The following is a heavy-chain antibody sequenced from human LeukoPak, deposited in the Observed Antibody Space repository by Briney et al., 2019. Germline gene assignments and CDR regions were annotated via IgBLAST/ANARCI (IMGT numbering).Heavy chain of an antibody. D-gene: IGHD6-13*01. J-gene: IGHJ4*02. CDR2: ISYDGSNK. CDR3: ARGAIGAAGRFDC. Sequence: GGSLRLSCAASGFTFSSYAMHWVRQAPGKGLEWVAVISYDGSNKYYADSVKGRFTISRDNSKNTLYLQLNSLRVEDTAVYYCARGAIGAAGRFDCWGQGTLVTVSS. V-gene: IGHV3-30*14. CDR1: GFTFSSYA.